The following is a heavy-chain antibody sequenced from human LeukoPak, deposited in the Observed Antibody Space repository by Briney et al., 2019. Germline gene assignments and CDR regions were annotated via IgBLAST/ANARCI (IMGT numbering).Heavy chain of an antibody. D-gene: IGHD6-19*01. V-gene: IGHV3-30*02. Sequence: PGGSLRLSCAASGFTFSSYDMHWVRQAPGKGLEWVAFIRYDGSNKYYADSVKGRFTISRDNSKNSLYLQMNSLRAEDTAVYYCAKDTAVAGTYFDYWGQGTLVTVSS. CDR1: GFTFSSYD. CDR2: IRYDGSNK. CDR3: AKDTAVAGTYFDY. J-gene: IGHJ4*02.